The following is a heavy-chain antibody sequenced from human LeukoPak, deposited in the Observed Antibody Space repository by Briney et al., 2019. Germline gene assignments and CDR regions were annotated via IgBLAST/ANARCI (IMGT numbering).Heavy chain of an antibody. CDR3: AKVKRSSYGALFDY. Sequence: PGGSLRLSCAASGSTFDDYAMHWVRQAPGKGLEWVSGISWNSGSIGYADSVKGRFTISRDNAKNSLYLQMNSLRAEDTALYYCAKVKRSSYGALFDYWGQGTLVTVSS. CDR1: GSTFDDYA. J-gene: IGHJ4*02. D-gene: IGHD4/OR15-4a*01. V-gene: IGHV3-9*01. CDR2: ISWNSGSI.